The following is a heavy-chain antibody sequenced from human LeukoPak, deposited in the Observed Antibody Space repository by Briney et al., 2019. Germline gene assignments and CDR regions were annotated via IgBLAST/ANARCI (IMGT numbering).Heavy chain of an antibody. J-gene: IGHJ6*02. CDR1: GFTFSNAW. V-gene: IGHV3-15*01. CDR3: TTEYSSSSLLWDYYYYYGMDV. CDR2: IKSKTDGGTT. D-gene: IGHD6-6*01. Sequence: PGGSLRLSCAASGFTFSNAWMSWVRQAPGKGLEWVGRIKSKTDGGTTDYAAPVKGRFTISRDDSKNTLYLQMNSLKTEDTAVYYYTTEYSSSSLLWDYYYYYGMDVWGQGTTVTVSS.